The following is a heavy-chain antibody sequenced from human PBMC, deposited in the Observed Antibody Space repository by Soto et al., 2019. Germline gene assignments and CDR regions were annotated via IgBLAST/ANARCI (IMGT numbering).Heavy chain of an antibody. D-gene: IGHD1-1*01. J-gene: IGHJ4*02. V-gene: IGHV3-23*01. CDR1: GFTFSTYA. CDR2: VSGSGGNT. CDR3: AREELERQGSGFDY. Sequence: EVQLLESGGGLVQPGGSLRLSCAASGFTFSTYAMSWVRQAPGKGLEWVSTVSGSGGNTYSADSVKGRFTISRDNSKKALYLQMNSLRDEGTAVYYCAREELERQGSGFDYWGQGTLVTVSS.